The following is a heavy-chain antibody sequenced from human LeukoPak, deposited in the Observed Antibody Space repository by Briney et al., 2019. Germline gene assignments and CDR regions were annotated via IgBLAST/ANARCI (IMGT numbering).Heavy chain of an antibody. CDR3: ARPGRAVYYYGSGEPIDY. D-gene: IGHD3-10*01. Sequence: ASVKVSCKASGYTFTSYGISWVRQAPGQGLEWMGWISAYNGNTNYAQKLQGRVTMTTDTSTSTAYMELRSLRSDDTAVYYCARPGRAVYYYGSGEPIDYWGQGTLVTVSS. J-gene: IGHJ4*02. V-gene: IGHV1-18*01. CDR1: GYTFTSYG. CDR2: ISAYNGNT.